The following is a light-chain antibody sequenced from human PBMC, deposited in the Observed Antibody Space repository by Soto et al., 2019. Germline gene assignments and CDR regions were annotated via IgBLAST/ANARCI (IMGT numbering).Light chain of an antibody. Sequence: DIQMTQSPSTLSASVGDRVTITCRASQSISSWLAWYQQKPGTAPKLLIYKASTLQSGVPSGFSGSGSGTEFTLTISSLQPDDSATYYCQQYNDNWTFGQGTKVDIK. CDR2: KAS. J-gene: IGKJ1*01. V-gene: IGKV1-5*03. CDR1: QSISSW. CDR3: QQYNDNWT.